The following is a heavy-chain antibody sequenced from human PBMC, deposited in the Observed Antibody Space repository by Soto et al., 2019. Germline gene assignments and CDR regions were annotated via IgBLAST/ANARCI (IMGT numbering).Heavy chain of an antibody. V-gene: IGHV3-30*18. J-gene: IGHJ4*02. CDR2: VLYHGNTE. CDR1: GFTFSNYG. D-gene: IGHD1-1*01. Sequence: QVQLVESGGGVVQPGRSLRLSCTASGFTFSNYGMHWVRQAPGKGLEWVAMVLYHGNTEHYAESVKGRFTISRDNSKNIVYRQMDSLRGEDTAVYYCAKSAAGTIPTDYWGQGTLVTVSS. CDR3: AKSAAGTIPTDY.